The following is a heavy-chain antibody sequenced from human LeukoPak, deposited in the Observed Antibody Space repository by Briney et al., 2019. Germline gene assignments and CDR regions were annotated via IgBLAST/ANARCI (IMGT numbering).Heavy chain of an antibody. CDR1: GFTFSSYS. J-gene: IGHJ4*02. V-gene: IGHV3-48*01. D-gene: IGHD6-13*01. CDR2: ISSSNSTI. CDR3: ARETPYSSSWTDLDY. Sequence: GGSLRLSCAASGFTFSSYSMNWVRQAPGKGLEWVSYISSSNSTIYYADSVKGRFTISRDNAKNSLYLQMNSLRAEDTAVYYCARETPYSSSWTDLDYWGQGTLVTVSS.